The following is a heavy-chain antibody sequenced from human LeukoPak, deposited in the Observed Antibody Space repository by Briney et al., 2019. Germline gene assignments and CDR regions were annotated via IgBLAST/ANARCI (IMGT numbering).Heavy chain of an antibody. J-gene: IGHJ3*02. D-gene: IGHD3-22*01. Sequence: PGRSLRLSCGASGFHLDDYAMHWVRQAPGKGLEWVSAISGSGGSTYYADSLKGRFTISRDKAKNTLSLQMHSLRAEDTAVYYCAKEVEDSGFYSDDAFDIWGQGTMVTVTS. CDR1: GFHLDDYA. CDR2: ISGSGGST. CDR3: AKEVEDSGFYSDDAFDI. V-gene: IGHV3-23*01.